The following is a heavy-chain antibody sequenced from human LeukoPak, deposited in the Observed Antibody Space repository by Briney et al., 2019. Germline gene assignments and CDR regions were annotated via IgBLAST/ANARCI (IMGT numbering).Heavy chain of an antibody. V-gene: IGHV3-48*01. Sequence: PGGSLKLSCAASGFSFSTYGMNWVRQAPGKGLEWVSYISSSSTTIFYADSVKGRFTISRDNAKNSLFLQMNSLRAEDTAVYYCARDRGNYYDSSGTMDVWGKGTTVTVSS. J-gene: IGHJ6*04. CDR3: ARDRGNYYDSSGTMDV. CDR1: GFSFSTYG. CDR2: ISSSSTTI. D-gene: IGHD3-22*01.